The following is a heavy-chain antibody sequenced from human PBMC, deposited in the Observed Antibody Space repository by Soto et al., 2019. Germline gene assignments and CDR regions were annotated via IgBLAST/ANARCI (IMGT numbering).Heavy chain of an antibody. V-gene: IGHV3-48*02. CDR3: ASTIYYYETSGLY. CDR2: ISSSSSTI. CDR1: GFTFSSYS. Sequence: EVQLVESGGGLVQPGGSLRLSCAASGFTFSSYSMNWVRQAPGKGLEWVSYISSSSSTIYYADSVKGRFTISRDNAKNSLDLQMIRLREEDTAVYYCASTIYYYETSGLYWGQGTLVTVSS. D-gene: IGHD3-22*01. J-gene: IGHJ4*02.